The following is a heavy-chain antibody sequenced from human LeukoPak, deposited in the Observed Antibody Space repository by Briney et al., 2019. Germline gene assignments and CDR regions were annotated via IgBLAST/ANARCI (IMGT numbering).Heavy chain of an antibody. CDR2: IYYSGST. J-gene: IGHJ4*02. CDR3: AREGGDGYNFDY. Sequence: PSQTLSLTCTVSGGSISSGGYYWSWIRQHPGKGLEWIGYIYYSGSTYYNPSLKSRVTLSVDTSKNQFSLKLSSVTAADTAVYYCAREGGDGYNFDYWGQGTLVTVSS. D-gene: IGHD5-12*01. CDR1: GGSISSGGYY. V-gene: IGHV4-31*03.